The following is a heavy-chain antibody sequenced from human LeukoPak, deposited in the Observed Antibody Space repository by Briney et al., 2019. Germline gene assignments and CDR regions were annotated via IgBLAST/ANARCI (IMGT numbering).Heavy chain of an antibody. V-gene: IGHV4-34*01. Sequence: SETLSLTCAVYGGSFSGYYWSWIRQPPGKGLEWIGEINHSGSTNYNPSLKSRATISVDTSKNQFSLKLSSVTAADTAVYYCAREDILTGYPDYWGQGTLVTVSS. D-gene: IGHD3-9*01. CDR1: GGSFSGYY. CDR2: INHSGST. J-gene: IGHJ4*02. CDR3: AREDILTGYPDY.